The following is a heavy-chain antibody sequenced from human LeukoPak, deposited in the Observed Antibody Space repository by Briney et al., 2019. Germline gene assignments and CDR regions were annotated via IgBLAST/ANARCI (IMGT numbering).Heavy chain of an antibody. D-gene: IGHD2-8*01. CDR2: INHSGST. V-gene: IGHV4-34*01. Sequence: SETLSLTCAVYGGSFSGYYWSWIRRPPGKGLEWIGEINHSGSTNYNPSLKSRVTISVDTSKNQFSLKLSSVTAADTAVYYCARGARNIVLMVYATTPNFDYWGQGTLVTVSS. CDR1: GGSFSGYY. CDR3: ARGARNIVLMVYATTPNFDY. J-gene: IGHJ4*02.